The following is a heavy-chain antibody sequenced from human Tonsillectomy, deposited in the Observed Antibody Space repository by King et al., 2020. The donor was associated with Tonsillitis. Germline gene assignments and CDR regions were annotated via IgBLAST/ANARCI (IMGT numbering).Heavy chain of an antibody. J-gene: IGHJ3*02. V-gene: IGHV3-33*01. D-gene: IGHD4-17*01. CDR3: ASTRIDYAAFDI. Sequence: HVQLVQSGGGVVQPGRSLRLSCAASGFTFSSYGMHWVRQAPGKGLEWVAVIWFDGSNKYYADSVKGRFTISRDNSKNTLYLQMNSLRAEDTAVYYCASTRIDYAAFDIWGQGTMVTVSS. CDR2: IWFDGSNK. CDR1: GFTFSSYG.